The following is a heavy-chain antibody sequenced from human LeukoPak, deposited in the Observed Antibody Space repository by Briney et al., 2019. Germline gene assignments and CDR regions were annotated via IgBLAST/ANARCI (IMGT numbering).Heavy chain of an antibody. CDR1: GGSISSSSYY. J-gene: IGHJ4*02. D-gene: IGHD3-10*01. Sequence: SETLSLTCTVSGGSISSSSYYWGWIRQPPGKGLEWIGSIYYSGSTHYNPSLKSRVTISVDTSNNQFSLKLSSVTAADTAVYYCARDRATYYYGSGSTTSFDYWGQGTLVTVSS. CDR2: IYYSGST. V-gene: IGHV4-39*07. CDR3: ARDRATYYYGSGSTTSFDY.